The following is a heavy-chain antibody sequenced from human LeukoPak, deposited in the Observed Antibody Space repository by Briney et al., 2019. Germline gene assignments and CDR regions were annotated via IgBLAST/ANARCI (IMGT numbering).Heavy chain of an antibody. V-gene: IGHV4-38-2*01. Sequence: SETLSLTCAVSGYSISSGYYWGWIRQPPGKGLEWIGSIYHSGSTYYNPSLKSRVTISVDTSKTQFSLKLSSVTAADTAVYYCARAKALIVVVPAAYYFDYWGQGTLVTVSS. J-gene: IGHJ4*02. CDR3: ARAKALIVVVPAAYYFDY. D-gene: IGHD2-2*01. CDR2: IYHSGST. CDR1: GYSISSGYY.